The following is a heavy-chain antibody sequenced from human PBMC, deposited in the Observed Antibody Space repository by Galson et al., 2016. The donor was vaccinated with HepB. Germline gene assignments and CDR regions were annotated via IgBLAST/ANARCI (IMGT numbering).Heavy chain of an antibody. CDR2: IYYSWST. D-gene: IGHD4-11*01. CDR3: ASRPVYSDYVGAFDI. CDR1: GGSISSSSYS. Sequence: SETLSLTCTVSGGSISSSSYSWGWIRQPPGKGLEWIGTIYYSWSTSYNPSLKRRVTISVDTSKNQFSLKLSSMTAADTAVYYCASRPVYSDYVGAFDIWGQGTLVTVSS. V-gene: IGHV4-39*01. J-gene: IGHJ3*02.